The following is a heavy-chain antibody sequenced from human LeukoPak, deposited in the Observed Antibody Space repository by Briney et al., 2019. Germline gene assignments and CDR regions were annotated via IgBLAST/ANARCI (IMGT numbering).Heavy chain of an antibody. D-gene: IGHD2-2*01. V-gene: IGHV1-69*13. Sequence: ASVKVSCKASGGTFSSYAISWVRRAPGQGLEWMGGIIPIFGTANYAQKFQGRITITADESTSTAYMELSSLRSEDTAVYYCARGGLRYCSSTSCYADAFDIWGQGTMVTVSS. J-gene: IGHJ3*02. CDR3: ARGGLRYCSSTSCYADAFDI. CDR1: GGTFSSYA. CDR2: IIPIFGTA.